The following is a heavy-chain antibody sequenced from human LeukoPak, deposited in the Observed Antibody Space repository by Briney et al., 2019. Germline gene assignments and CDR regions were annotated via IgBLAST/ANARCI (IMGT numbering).Heavy chain of an antibody. V-gene: IGHV3-48*03. CDR1: GFTFSSYE. D-gene: IGHD5-18*01. CDR2: ISSSGSTI. Sequence: GGSLRLSCAASGFTFSSYEMIWVRQAPGKGLQWVSYISSSGSTIYYADSVKGRFIISRDNAKNSVYLQMNSLRAEDTAVYYCAREGADGYLFDYWGQGTLVTVSS. J-gene: IGHJ4*02. CDR3: AREGADGYLFDY.